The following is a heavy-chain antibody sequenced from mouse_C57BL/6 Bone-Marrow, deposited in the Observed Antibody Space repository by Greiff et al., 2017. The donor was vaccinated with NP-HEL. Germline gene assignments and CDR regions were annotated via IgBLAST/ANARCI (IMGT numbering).Heavy chain of an antibody. D-gene: IGHD2-3*01. CDR1: GYTFTSYW. V-gene: IGHV1-53*01. CDR2: INPSNGGT. J-gene: IGHJ3*01. CDR3: ARALYDCYYGRFAY. Sequence: QVQLQQPGTELVKPGASVKLSCKASGYTFTSYWMHWVKQRPGQGLEWIGNINPSNGGTNYNEKFKSKATLTVDKSSSTAYMQLSSLTSEDAAFYYCARALYDCYYGRFAYWGQGTLGTVSA.